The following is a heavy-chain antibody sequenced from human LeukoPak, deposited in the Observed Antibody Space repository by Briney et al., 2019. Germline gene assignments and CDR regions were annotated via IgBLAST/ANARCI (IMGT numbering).Heavy chain of an antibody. CDR2: IGGSGDAT. J-gene: IGHJ4*02. Sequence: GGSLRLSCAASGFTFSSHAMTWVRQAPGKGLEWVSTIGGSGDATYYADSVKGRFTISRDNSKNTLYLQMNSLRAEDTAVYYCAKDRMVGGGSNENYWGQGTLDTVSS. V-gene: IGHV3-23*01. CDR3: AKDRMVGGGSNENY. D-gene: IGHD3-10*01. CDR1: GFTFSSHA.